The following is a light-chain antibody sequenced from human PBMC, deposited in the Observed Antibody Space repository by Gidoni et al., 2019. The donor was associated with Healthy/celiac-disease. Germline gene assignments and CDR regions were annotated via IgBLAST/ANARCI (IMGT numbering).Light chain of an antibody. CDR1: SLRSYY. J-gene: IGLJ2*01. Sequence: SSELTQDPAVSVALGQTVRITCQGDSLRSYYASWYQQKPGQAPVLVIYGKNNRPSGIPDRFSGSSSANTASLTITGAQAEDEADYYCNSRDTSGNRRVVFGGGTKVTVL. CDR2: GKN. CDR3: NSRDTSGNRRVV. V-gene: IGLV3-19*01.